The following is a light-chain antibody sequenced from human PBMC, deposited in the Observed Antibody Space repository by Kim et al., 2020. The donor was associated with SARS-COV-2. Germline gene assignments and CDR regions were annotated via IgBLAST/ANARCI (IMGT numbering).Light chain of an antibody. Sequence: ASVKLTCTLSSGHSSYAIAWHQQQPEKGRRFLIKLNSDGSHTKGDGIPHRFSGSSSEAARYLTISSLQSEDEADYYCQTWGTGIRVFGGGTKLTVL. CDR1: SGHSSYA. CDR3: QTWGTGIRV. V-gene: IGLV4-69*01. CDR2: LNSDGSH. J-gene: IGLJ3*02.